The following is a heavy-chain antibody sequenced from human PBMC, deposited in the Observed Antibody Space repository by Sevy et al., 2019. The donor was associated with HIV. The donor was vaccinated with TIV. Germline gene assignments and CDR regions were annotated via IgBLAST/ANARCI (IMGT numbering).Heavy chain of an antibody. CDR1: GFTFRGYA. CDR2: IRASGGSK. V-gene: IGHV3-23*01. Sequence: GGSLRLSCVASGFTFRGYAMSWVRQAPGKGLEWVSSIRASGGSKYYADSVKARVTISRDNSRNTVDLEMNSLRVEDTAVYYCAKEEYRGDEWGQGTVVTVSS. CDR3: AKEEYRGDE. D-gene: IGHD5-12*01. J-gene: IGHJ4*02.